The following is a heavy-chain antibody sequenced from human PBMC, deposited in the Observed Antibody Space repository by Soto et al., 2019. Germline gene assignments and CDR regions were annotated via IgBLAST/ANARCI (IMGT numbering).Heavy chain of an antibody. CDR1: GGTFSSYA. Sequence: QVQLVQSGAEVKKPGSSVKVSCKASGGTFSSYAISWVRQAPGQGLEWMGGIIPIFGTANYAQKFQGRVAITADEATSTSYMELSSLRSEDTAVYYCARDRNRYSYCYEGLSWFDPWVQGTLVTVSS. CDR2: IIPIFGTA. D-gene: IGHD5-18*01. J-gene: IGHJ5*02. V-gene: IGHV1-69*01. CDR3: ARDRNRYSYCYEGLSWFDP.